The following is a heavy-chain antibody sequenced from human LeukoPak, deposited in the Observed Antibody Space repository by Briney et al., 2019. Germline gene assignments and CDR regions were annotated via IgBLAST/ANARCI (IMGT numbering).Heavy chain of an antibody. CDR2: INHSGST. CDR1: GGSFSGYY. J-gene: IGHJ3*02. Sequence: SETLPLTCAVYGGSFSGYYWRWIRQPPGKGLEWIGEINHSGSTNYNPSLKSRVTISVDTSKNQFSLKLSSVTAADTAVYYCATGGYYDSSGYHDAFDIWGQGTMVTVSS. V-gene: IGHV4-34*01. CDR3: ATGGYYDSSGYHDAFDI. D-gene: IGHD3-22*01.